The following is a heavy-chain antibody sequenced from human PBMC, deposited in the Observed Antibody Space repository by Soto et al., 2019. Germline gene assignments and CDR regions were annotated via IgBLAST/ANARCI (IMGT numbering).Heavy chain of an antibody. CDR1: GYSFTNYW. J-gene: IGHJ4*02. V-gene: IGHV5-10-1*01. D-gene: IGHD6-19*01. CDR2: IDPSGSDT. Sequence: PGESLKVSWKGSGYSFTNYWISGVRQMPGKGLEWMGRIDPSGSDTNYSPSFEGHVTISADKSISTAYLQWHTLKASDSAMYYCARLSDSSGEDYWGQGTKVTVSS. CDR3: ARLSDSSGEDY.